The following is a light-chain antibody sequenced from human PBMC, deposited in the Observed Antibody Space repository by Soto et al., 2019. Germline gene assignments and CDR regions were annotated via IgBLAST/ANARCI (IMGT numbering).Light chain of an antibody. V-gene: IGKV1-5*03. J-gene: IGKJ1*01. CDR3: QHYNSYSEA. CDR1: QTISSW. Sequence: DIPMTQSPSTLSGSVGDIVTINCRASQTISSWLAWYQQKPGKAPKLMIYKASTLKSGVPSRFIGSRSGTECTLTISSLQPDDVATYYCQHYNSYSEALGQGTKVDIK. CDR2: KAS.